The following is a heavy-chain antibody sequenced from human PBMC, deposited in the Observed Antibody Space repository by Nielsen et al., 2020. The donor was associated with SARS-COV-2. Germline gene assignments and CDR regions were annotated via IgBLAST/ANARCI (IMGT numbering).Heavy chain of an antibody. D-gene: IGHD3-3*01. Sequence: WVRQAPGHGLEWMGRINPSGGSTSYAQKFQGRVTMTRDTSTSTVYMELSSLRSEDTAVYYCARGPGSYYDFWSGSLDYNWFDPWGQGTLVTVSS. J-gene: IGHJ5*02. CDR2: INPSGGST. CDR3: ARGPGSYYDFWSGSLDYNWFDP. V-gene: IGHV1-46*01.